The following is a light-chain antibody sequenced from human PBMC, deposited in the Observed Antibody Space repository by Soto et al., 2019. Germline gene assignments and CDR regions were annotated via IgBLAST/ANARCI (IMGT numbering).Light chain of an antibody. CDR3: QQYGSSPQYT. J-gene: IGKJ2*01. CDR1: QSVSSSY. CDR2: GAS. Sequence: IVLTQSPGSLSLSPGERATLSCRASQSVSSSYLAWYQQKPGQAPRLLIYGASSRATGIPDRFSGSGSGTDFTLTISRLEPEDFAVYYCQQYGSSPQYTFGQGTKVDIK. V-gene: IGKV3-20*01.